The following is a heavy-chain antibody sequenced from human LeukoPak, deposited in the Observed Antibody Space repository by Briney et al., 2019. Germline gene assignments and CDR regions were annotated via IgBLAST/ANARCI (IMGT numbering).Heavy chain of an antibody. V-gene: IGHV3-21*05. CDR1: GFSFTDYP. Sequence: GGSLGLSCATSGFSFTDYPMNWVRQAPGKGLEWISNIRTTAEGAKYAYYADSVKRRFTISRDNAKNSLYLQMNSLRAEDTAVYYCARAPGPYCSGGSCPHGSFGYWGQGTLVTVSS. CDR2: IRTTAEGAKYA. J-gene: IGHJ4*02. CDR3: ARAPGPYCSGGSCPHGSFGY. D-gene: IGHD2-15*01.